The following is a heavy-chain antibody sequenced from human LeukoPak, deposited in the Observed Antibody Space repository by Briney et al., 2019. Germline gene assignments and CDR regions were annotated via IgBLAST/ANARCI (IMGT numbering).Heavy chain of an antibody. CDR3: ARAVGIVVVVVATLDY. CDR1: GYTFTNNY. CDR2: NNPSGGST. Sequence: ASVKVSCKASGYTFTNNYMHWVRQAPTQGLEWMGINNPSGGSTNYAQKFQGRVTMTRDTSTSIVYMELSSLRSEDTAVYYCARAVGIVVVVVATLDYWGQGTLVTVSS. V-gene: IGHV1-46*01. D-gene: IGHD2-15*01. J-gene: IGHJ4*02.